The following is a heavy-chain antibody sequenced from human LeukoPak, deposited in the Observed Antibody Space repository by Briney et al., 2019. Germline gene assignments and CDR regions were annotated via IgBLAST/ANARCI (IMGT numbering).Heavy chain of an antibody. Sequence: GGSLRLSCAASGFTFSSYWMHWVRQAPGKGLVWVPRINSDGSSTSYADSVKGRFTISRDNAKNTLYLQMNSLRAEDTAVYYCARAEYSSSWFLEYWGQGTLVTVSS. J-gene: IGHJ4*02. V-gene: IGHV3-74*01. CDR3: ARAEYSSSWFLEY. CDR2: INSDGSST. CDR1: GFTFSSYW. D-gene: IGHD6-13*01.